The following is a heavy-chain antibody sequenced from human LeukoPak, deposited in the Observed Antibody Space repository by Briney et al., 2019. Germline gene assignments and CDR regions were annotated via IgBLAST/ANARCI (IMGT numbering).Heavy chain of an antibody. J-gene: IGHJ4*02. D-gene: IGHD3-22*01. CDR3: ARSRGGSYYGFDY. CDR2: IYYSGST. V-gene: IGHV4-59*01. CDR1: GGSISSYY. Sequence: PSETLSLTRTVSGGSISSYYWSWIRQPPGKGLEWIGYIYYSGSTNYNPSLKSRVTISVDTSKNQFSLKLSSVTAADTAVYYCARSRGGSYYGFDYWGQGTLVTVSS.